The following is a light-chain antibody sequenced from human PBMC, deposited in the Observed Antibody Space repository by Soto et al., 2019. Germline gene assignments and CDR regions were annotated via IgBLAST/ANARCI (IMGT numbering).Light chain of an antibody. CDR2: GAS. Sequence: EIVMTQSPATLSVSPGERATLSCRASQSVSSKLAWYQQKPGQAPRLLIYGASNRATGIPDRFSGSGSGTEFTLTISSLQSEDFAVYYCQQYNNWPPGTFGQGTKVDIK. J-gene: IGKJ1*01. V-gene: IGKV3D-15*01. CDR3: QQYNNWPPGT. CDR1: QSVSSK.